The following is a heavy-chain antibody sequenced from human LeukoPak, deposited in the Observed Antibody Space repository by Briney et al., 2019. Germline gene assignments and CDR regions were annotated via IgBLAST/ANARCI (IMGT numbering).Heavy chain of an antibody. D-gene: IGHD6-19*01. CDR1: GFTFSSYS. CDR3: ARDDGGLSSGWNAAVFDY. J-gene: IGHJ4*02. Sequence: GGSLRLSCAASGFTFSSYSMNWVRQAPGKGLEWVSSISSSSSYTYYADSVKGRFTISRDNAKNSLYLQMNSLRAEDTAVYYCARDDGGLSSGWNAAVFDYWGQGTLVTVSS. CDR2: ISSSSSYT. V-gene: IGHV3-21*01.